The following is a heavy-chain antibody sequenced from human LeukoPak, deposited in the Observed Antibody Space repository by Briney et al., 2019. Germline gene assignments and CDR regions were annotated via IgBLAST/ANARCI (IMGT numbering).Heavy chain of an antibody. CDR2: IWYDGSNK. V-gene: IGHV3-33*01. CDR3: ARRGLIAAPDY. D-gene: IGHD6-13*01. Sequence: GGSLRLSCAASGFTFSSYGMPWVRQAPGKGLEWVAVIWYDGSNKYYADSVKGRFTISRDNSKNTLYLQMNSLRAEDTAVYYCARRGLIAAPDYWGQGTLVTVSS. CDR1: GFTFSSYG. J-gene: IGHJ4*02.